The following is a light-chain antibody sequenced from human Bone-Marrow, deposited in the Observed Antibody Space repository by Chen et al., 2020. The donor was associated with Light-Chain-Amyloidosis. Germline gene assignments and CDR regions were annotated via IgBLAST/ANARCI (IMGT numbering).Light chain of an antibody. CDR1: SSDVGAYNH. CDR2: EVS. Sequence: QSALTQPASVPGSPEQSITISCTGTSSDVGAYNHVSWYQQHPGKAPKLMIYEVSNRPSGVSIRFSGSKSGYTASLTISGLQAEDEADYYCSSYTSSSTLVFGGGTKLTVL. CDR3: SSYTSSSTLV. V-gene: IGLV2-14*01. J-gene: IGLJ3*02.